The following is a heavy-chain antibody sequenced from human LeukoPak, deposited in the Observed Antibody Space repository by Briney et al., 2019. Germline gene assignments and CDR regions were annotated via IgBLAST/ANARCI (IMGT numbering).Heavy chain of an antibody. CDR3: ARESSGGLDY. J-gene: IGHJ4*02. V-gene: IGHV3-23*01. CDR1: GFTFSSYA. D-gene: IGHD2-15*01. CDR2: ISGTGGST. Sequence: PGGSLRLSCAASGFTFSSYAMSWVRQAPGKGLEWVSAISGTGGSTYCADSVKGRFTISRDNSKNTLFMEMNSLRVEDTAVYYRARESSGGLDYWGQGTLVTVSS.